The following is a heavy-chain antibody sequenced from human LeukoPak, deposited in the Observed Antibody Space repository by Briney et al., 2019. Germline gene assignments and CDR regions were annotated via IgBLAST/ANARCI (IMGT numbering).Heavy chain of an antibody. J-gene: IGHJ4*02. Sequence: PGGSLRLSCAASGFTFSSHSMNWVRQAPGKGLEWVSSISSSRSYIYYADSVKGRFTISRDNAKNSLYLQMNSLRAEDTAVYYCARDLQGGDYYDYWGQGTLVTVSS. CDR3: ARDLQGGDYYDY. CDR1: GFTFSSHS. V-gene: IGHV3-21*01. CDR2: ISSSRSYI. D-gene: IGHD3-16*01.